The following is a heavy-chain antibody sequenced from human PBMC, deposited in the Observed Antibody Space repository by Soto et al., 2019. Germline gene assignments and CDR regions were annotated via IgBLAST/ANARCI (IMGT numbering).Heavy chain of an antibody. CDR3: ATRGIVGPIY. D-gene: IGHD1-26*01. CDR1: DGSINNGDW. V-gene: IGHV4-4*02. CDR2: VYHNGNT. Sequence: QVQLQESGTGLVEPSGTLSLTCNVYDGSINNGDWCSWVRQPPGKGLEWIWEVYHNGNTNYNASLQRRVTVSVDKSRHQFSPRLTSVTPADTAVYYCATRGIVGPIYWGQGTLVTVSS. J-gene: IGHJ4*02.